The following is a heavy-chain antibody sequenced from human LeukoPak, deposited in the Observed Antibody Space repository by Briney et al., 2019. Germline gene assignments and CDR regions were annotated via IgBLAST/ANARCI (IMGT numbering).Heavy chain of an antibody. CDR3: ARDRNYVPDY. J-gene: IGHJ4*02. CDR2: ISTNSGNT. D-gene: IGHD1-7*01. V-gene: IGHV1-18*01. Sequence: GASVKVSCKPSGYTFTSYGLSWVRQAPGQGLEWMGWISTNSGNTNYAQNFQGRVTMTTDASTSTAYMKLWSLRSDDTAVYYCARDRNYVPDYWGQGTLVTVSS. CDR1: GYTFTSYG.